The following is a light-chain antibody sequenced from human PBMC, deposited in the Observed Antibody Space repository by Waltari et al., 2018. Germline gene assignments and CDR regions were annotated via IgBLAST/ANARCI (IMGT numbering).Light chain of an antibody. Sequence: QLALTQSPSASTSLGASVKLTCTLNSGHSSNVVAWLQQQPEKGPRYLMKVNSDGSHSKGDDIPDRFSGSGSGAERYLTIASLQSEDEADYYCQTGGHGTWVFGGGTKLIVL. CDR2: VNSDGSH. CDR3: QTGGHGTWV. V-gene: IGLV4-69*02. CDR1: SGHSSNV. J-gene: IGLJ3*02.